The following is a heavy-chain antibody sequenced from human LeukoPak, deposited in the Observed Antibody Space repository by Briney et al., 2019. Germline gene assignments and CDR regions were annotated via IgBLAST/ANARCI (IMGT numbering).Heavy chain of an antibody. J-gene: IGHJ4*02. CDR1: GLTFSNSW. Sequence: GGSLRLSCAASGLTFSNSWMHWVRHAPGKGLVWVSRINPDGRSINYADSVKGRFTISRDNAKKTLYLQMNSLRAEDTAVYYCARDGSLWFGDDRGFDYWGQGTLVTVSS. CDR3: ARDGSLWFGDDRGFDY. CDR2: INPDGRSI. D-gene: IGHD3-10*01. V-gene: IGHV3-74*01.